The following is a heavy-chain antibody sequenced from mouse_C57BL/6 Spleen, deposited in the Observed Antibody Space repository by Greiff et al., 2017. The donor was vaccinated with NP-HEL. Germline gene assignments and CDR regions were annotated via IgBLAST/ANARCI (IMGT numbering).Heavy chain of an antibody. CDR1: GYTFTSYT. Sequence: QVQLKESGAELARPGASVKMSCKASGYTFTSYTMHWVKQRPGQGLEWIGYINPRNGYTKYNQKFKDKATLTADKSSSTAYMQLSSLTSEDSAVYYCAKLGRAYFDYWGQGTTLTVSS. CDR2: INPRNGYT. CDR3: AKLGRAYFDY. V-gene: IGHV1-4*01. J-gene: IGHJ2*01. D-gene: IGHD4-1*01.